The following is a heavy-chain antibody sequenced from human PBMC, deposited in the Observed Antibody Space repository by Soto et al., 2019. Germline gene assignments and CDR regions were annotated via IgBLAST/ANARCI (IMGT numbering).Heavy chain of an antibody. D-gene: IGHD4-4*01. CDR2: INPNSGGT. CDR1: GYTFTGYY. V-gene: IGHV1-2*04. J-gene: IGHJ6*02. Sequence: ASVKVSCKASGYTFTGYYMHWVRQAPGQGLEWMGWINPNSGGTNYAQKFQGWVTMTRDTSISTAYMELSRLRSDDTAVYYCARERLQFSYYYYGMDVWGQGTTVTVSS. CDR3: ARERLQFSYYYYGMDV.